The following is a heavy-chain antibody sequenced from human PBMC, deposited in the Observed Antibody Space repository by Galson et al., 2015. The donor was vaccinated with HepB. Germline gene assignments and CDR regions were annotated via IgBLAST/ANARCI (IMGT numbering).Heavy chain of an antibody. J-gene: IGHJ3*02. CDR2: INAGNGNT. Sequence: SVKVSCKASGYTFTSYAMHWVRQAPGQRLEWMGWINAGNGNTKYSQKFQGRVTITRDTSASTAYMELSSLRSEDTAVYYCARQGLWFGELLSLAFDIWGQGTMVTVSS. V-gene: IGHV1-3*01. CDR3: ARQGLWFGELLSLAFDI. D-gene: IGHD3-10*01. CDR1: GYTFTSYA.